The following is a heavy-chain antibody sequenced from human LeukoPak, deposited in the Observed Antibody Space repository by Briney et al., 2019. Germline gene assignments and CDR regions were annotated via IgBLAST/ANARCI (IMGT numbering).Heavy chain of an antibody. D-gene: IGHD3-10*01. Sequence: PSETLSLTCTVSGGSISSGGYYWSWIRQPPGKGLEWIGYIYHSGSTYYNPSLKSRVTISVDRSKNQFSLKLSSVTAADTAVYYCARADYYGSGSYSLYYFDYWGQGTLVTVSS. V-gene: IGHV4-30-2*01. CDR2: IYHSGST. CDR1: GGSISSGGYY. J-gene: IGHJ4*02. CDR3: ARADYYGSGSYSLYYFDY.